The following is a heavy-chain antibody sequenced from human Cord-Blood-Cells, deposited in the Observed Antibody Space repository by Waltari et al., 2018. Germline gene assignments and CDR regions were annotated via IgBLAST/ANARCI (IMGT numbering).Heavy chain of an antibody. CDR1: GGSISSSSYY. CDR3: ARLGLELTGPFDY. CDR2: IYYSGST. J-gene: IGHJ4*02. D-gene: IGHD7-27*01. Sequence: QLQLQESGPGLVKPSETLSLTCTVSGGSISSSSYYWGWIRQPPGKGLEWIGSIYYSGSTYYTPSLKSRVTISVDTSKNRFSLKLSSVTAADMAVYYCARLGLELTGPFDYWGQGTLVTVSS. V-gene: IGHV4-39*01.